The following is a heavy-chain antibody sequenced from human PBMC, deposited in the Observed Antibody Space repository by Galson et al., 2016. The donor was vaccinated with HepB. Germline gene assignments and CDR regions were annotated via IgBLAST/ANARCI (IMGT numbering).Heavy chain of an antibody. Sequence: SLRLSCAASGFTLSNYAMNWVRQAPGEGLEWVSAISGFGGSTYYSDSVKGRFTISRDSSNDTLYLQMDSLRAEDTAVYYCAKEGSIFGLLITPVVNWGQGTLVTVSS. D-gene: IGHD3/OR15-3a*01. V-gene: IGHV3-23*01. CDR3: AKEGSIFGLLITPVVN. CDR2: ISGFGGST. CDR1: GFTLSNYA. J-gene: IGHJ4*02.